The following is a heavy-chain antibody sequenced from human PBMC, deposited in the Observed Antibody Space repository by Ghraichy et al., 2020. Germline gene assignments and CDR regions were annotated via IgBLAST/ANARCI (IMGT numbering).Heavy chain of an antibody. D-gene: IGHD2-2*01. CDR2: IYYSGST. CDR3: ARPHCSSTSCYLNWFDP. V-gene: IGHV4-39*01. CDR1: GGSISSSSYY. Sequence: ESLNISCTVSGGSISSSSYYWGWIRQPPGKGLEWIGSIYYSGSTYYNPSLKSRVTISVDTSKNQFSLKLSSVTAADTAVYYCARPHCSSTSCYLNWFDPWGQGTLVTVSS. J-gene: IGHJ5*02.